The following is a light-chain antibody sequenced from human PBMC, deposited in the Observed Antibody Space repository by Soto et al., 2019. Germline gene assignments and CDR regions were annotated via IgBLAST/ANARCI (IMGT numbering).Light chain of an antibody. Sequence: EIVLTQSPGTLSLSPGERATLSCRASQSVSSNLAWYQQKPGQAPRLLIYGASTRATGIPGRFSGSGSGTDFTLTIVRLEPEDFAVYYCQQYGTSPRTFGQGTKVDIK. CDR3: QQYGTSPRT. V-gene: IGKV3-20*01. J-gene: IGKJ1*01. CDR2: GAS. CDR1: QSVSSN.